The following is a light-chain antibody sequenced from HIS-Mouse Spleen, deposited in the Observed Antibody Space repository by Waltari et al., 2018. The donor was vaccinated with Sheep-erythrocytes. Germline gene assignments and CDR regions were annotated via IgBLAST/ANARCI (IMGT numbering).Light chain of an antibody. J-gene: IGLJ1*01. Sequence: QSALTQPASVSGSPGQSITISCTGTSSDVGGYNYVSWYQQPPGKAPKLMIYDVSNRPSGVSNRFSGSKSGNTASLTISGLQAEDEADYYCSSYTSSSSYVFGNGTKVTVL. CDR1: SSDVGGYNY. CDR2: DVS. V-gene: IGLV2-14*03. CDR3: SSYTSSSSYV.